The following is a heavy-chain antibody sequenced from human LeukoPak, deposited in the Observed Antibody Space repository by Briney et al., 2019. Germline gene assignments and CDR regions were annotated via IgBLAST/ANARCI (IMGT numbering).Heavy chain of an antibody. V-gene: IGHV4-59*11. J-gene: IGHJ4*02. D-gene: IGHD3-10*01. CDR1: GGSISSHY. CDR3: ARDLEEYGSGSYLDY. CDR2: MYYTGST. Sequence: SETLSLTCTVSGGSISSHYWSWIRQPPGKGLEWIGYMYYTGSTNYNPSLKSRVTISVDTSKNQFSLKLSSVTAADTAVYYCARDLEEYGSGSYLDYWGQGTLVTVSS.